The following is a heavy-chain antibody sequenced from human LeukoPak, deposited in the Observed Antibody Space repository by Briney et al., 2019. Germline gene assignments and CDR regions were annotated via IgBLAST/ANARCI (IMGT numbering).Heavy chain of an antibody. J-gene: IGHJ4*02. CDR3: ASSIIADGTSPFDY. V-gene: IGHV3-48*01. Sequence: GGSLRLSCAASGFTFNGYSMNWVRQAPGKGLEWISYISSSGTTIYYADSVQGRFIISRDNARNSLYLQMNSLRAEDTAVYYCASSIIADGTSPFDYWGQGTLVTVSS. CDR2: ISSSGTTI. CDR1: GFTFNGYS. D-gene: IGHD6-13*01.